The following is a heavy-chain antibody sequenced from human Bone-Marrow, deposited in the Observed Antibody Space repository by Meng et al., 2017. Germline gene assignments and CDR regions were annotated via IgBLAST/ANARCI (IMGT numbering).Heavy chain of an antibody. CDR2: ISAYNGNT. CDR1: GYTFTGYG. D-gene: IGHD6-13*01. Sequence: ASVKVSCKASGYTFTGYGISWVRQAPGQGLEWMGWISAYNGNTNYAQKLQGRVTMTTDTSTSTAYMELRSLRSDDTAVYYCARTDSIAAAGTRTKPKYYLDYWGQGTLVTVSS. CDR3: ARTDSIAAAGTRTKPKYYLDY. V-gene: IGHV1-18*01. J-gene: IGHJ4*02.